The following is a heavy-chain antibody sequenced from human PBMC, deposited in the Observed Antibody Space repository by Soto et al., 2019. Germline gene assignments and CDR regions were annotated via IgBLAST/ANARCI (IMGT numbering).Heavy chain of an antibody. J-gene: IGHJ6*02. V-gene: IGHV3-30-3*01. CDR2: ISYDRSNK. Sequence: PWGSLRLSCAASGFTFSSYAMHWVRQAPGKGLEWVAVISYDRSNKYYADSVKGRFTISRDNSKNTLYLQMNSLTAEDTTGYYCASALSRGARFLGGRMDVWGQATTVTVSS. CDR1: GFTFSSYA. CDR3: ASALSRGARFLGGRMDV. D-gene: IGHD3-3*01.